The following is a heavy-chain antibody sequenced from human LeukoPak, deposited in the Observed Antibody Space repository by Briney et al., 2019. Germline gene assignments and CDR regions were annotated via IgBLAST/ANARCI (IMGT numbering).Heavy chain of an antibody. V-gene: IGHV4-39*07. J-gene: IGHJ6*03. CDR3: ARGPHRYCSSTSCYARLYYYMDV. D-gene: IGHD2-2*01. Sequence: SETLSLTCTVSGGSISSSSYYWGWIRQPPGKGLEWIGSIYYSGSTNYNPSLKSRVTISVDTSKNQFSLKLNSVTAADTAVYYCARGPHRYCSSTSCYARLYYYMDVWGKGTTVTVSS. CDR2: IYYSGST. CDR1: GGSISSSSYY.